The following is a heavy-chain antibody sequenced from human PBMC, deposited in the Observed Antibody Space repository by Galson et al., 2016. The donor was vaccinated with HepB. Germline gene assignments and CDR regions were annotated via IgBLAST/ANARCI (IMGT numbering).Heavy chain of an antibody. CDR2: IHSGGST. J-gene: IGHJ3*01. D-gene: IGHD3-3*01. V-gene: IGHV3-53*01. CDR3: AREGFNAFDV. Sequence: WVRQAPGKGLEWVSVIHSGGSTYHADSVKGRFTVSRDDSKNTVYLQMNSLRVEDTAIYYCAREGFNAFDVWGQGTVVTISS.